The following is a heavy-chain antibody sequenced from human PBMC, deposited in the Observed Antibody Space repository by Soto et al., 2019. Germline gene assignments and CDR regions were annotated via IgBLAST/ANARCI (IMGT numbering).Heavy chain of an antibody. J-gene: IGHJ4*02. CDR1: GYTFRNYG. CDR3: AKEEDSQALDF. V-gene: IGHV1-18*01. Sequence: ASVKVSCKASGYTFRNYGISWVRQATGQGLEWMGWMSPFSGNIKFAQKFQGRVTMTTDTSTCIAYMELTSLRSDDTAVYYCAKEEDSQALDFWGQGTLVTVSS. CDR2: MSPFSGNI.